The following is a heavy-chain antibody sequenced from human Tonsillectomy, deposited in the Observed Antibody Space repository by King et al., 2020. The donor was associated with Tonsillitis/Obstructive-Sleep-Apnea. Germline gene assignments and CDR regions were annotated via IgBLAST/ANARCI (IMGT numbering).Heavy chain of an antibody. Sequence: VQLVESGAEAKKPGESLKISCKVSGYNSTTYWIAWVRQMPGKGLEWMGIIYLGDSDTRYSPSFQGQVTISVGKSISTAYLQWCSLKASETAMYYCARRYCSVGTCYSGVDYWGQGTLVTVSS. V-gene: IGHV5-51*01. J-gene: IGHJ4*02. D-gene: IGHD2-15*01. CDR2: IYLGDSDT. CDR3: ARRYCSVGTCYSGVDY. CDR1: GYNSTTYW.